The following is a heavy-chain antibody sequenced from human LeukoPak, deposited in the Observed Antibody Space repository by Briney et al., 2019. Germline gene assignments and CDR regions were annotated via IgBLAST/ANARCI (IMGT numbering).Heavy chain of an antibody. Sequence: HTGRSLRLSCAASGFTFSSYGMHWVRQAPGKGLEWVAVISYDGSNKYYADSVKGRFTISRDNSKNTLYLQMNSLRAEDTAVYYCAKDIYTDSGSYVYWGQGTLVTVSS. CDR2: ISYDGSNK. V-gene: IGHV3-30*18. J-gene: IGHJ4*02. CDR3: AKDIYTDSGSYVY. CDR1: GFTFSSYG. D-gene: IGHD1-26*01.